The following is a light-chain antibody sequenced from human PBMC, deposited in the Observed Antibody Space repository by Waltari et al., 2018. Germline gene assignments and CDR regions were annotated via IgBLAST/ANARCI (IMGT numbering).Light chain of an antibody. CDR1: SSDVGGYNY. J-gene: IGLJ2*01. CDR2: EVS. Sequence: QSALTQPASVSGSPGQSITISCTGTSSDVGGYNYVSWYQQHPGKAPKRMIYEVSNRPSGVSNRFAGSTSGNTASLTISGLQAEDEADYYGSSYTSSSPLVFGGGTKLTVL. CDR3: SSYTSSSPLV. V-gene: IGLV2-14*01.